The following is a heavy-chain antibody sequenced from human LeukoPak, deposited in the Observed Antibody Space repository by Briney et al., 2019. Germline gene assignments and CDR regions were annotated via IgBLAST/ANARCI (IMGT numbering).Heavy chain of an antibody. J-gene: IGHJ4*02. CDR1: GYTFTSYD. CDR2: MNPNSGNT. CDR3: ATVPFGESNQLYFDY. V-gene: IGHV1-8*01. Sequence: ASVKVSCKASGYTFTSYDINWVRQATGQGLEWMGWMNPNSGNTGYAQKFQGRVTMTRNTSISTAYMELSSLRSEDTAVYYCATVPFGESNQLYFDYWGQGTLVTVSS. D-gene: IGHD3-10*01.